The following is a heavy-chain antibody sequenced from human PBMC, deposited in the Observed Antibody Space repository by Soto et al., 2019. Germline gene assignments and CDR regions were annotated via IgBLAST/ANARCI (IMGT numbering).Heavy chain of an antibody. J-gene: IGHJ4*02. CDR3: VSDRGYGHASVPYS. Sequence: QAHLVESGGGVVQPGRSLRLSCAASGFTFTSYGMHWVHQAPGTRLEWVAVISYDGGLQHYADSVKGRFTISRDNSKNMVLLQMNSLRAADTAVYYCVSDRGYGHASVPYSWGQGTLVSVSS. CDR2: ISYDGGLQ. CDR1: GFTFTSYG. D-gene: IGHD5-18*01. V-gene: IGHV3-30*03.